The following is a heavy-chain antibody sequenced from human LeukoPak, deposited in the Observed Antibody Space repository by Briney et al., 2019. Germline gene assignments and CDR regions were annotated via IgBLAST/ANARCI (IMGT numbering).Heavy chain of an antibody. D-gene: IGHD3-22*01. CDR2: ISAYNGDT. V-gene: IGHV1-18*01. CDR1: GYTFTRHG. Sequence: AXVKVSCKASGYTFTRHGISWVRQAPGQGLEWMGWISAYNGDTKYAQNLQGRVTITTDTSATTAYMELGSLRLDDTAVYYCARDPSNTSGNYPYFDYWGQGTLVTVSS. J-gene: IGHJ4*02. CDR3: ARDPSNTSGNYPYFDY.